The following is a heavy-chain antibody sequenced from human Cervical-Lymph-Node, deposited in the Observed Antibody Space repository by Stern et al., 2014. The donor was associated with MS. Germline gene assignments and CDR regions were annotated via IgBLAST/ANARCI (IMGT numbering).Heavy chain of an antibody. CDR3: TRRAVAGTWYFDL. J-gene: IGHJ2*01. Sequence: VQLVQSGAEVKKAGEALKISCKGSGYSFSHYWIGWVRQMAGQGLEWTGLILPGDSDTMYSPSFQGQVTFSVDKSISTASLQWSSLKASDTAMYYCTRRAVAGTWYFDLWGRGTQVTVSS. CDR2: ILPGDSDT. CDR1: GYSFSHYW. V-gene: IGHV5-51*03. D-gene: IGHD6-19*01.